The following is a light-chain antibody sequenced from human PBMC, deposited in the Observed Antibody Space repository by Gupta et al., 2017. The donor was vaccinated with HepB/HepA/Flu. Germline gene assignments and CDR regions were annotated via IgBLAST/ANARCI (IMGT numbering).Light chain of an antibody. V-gene: IGLV2-14*03. CDR3: SSFRTGSTLVV. Sequence: QSALTQPASVSGSPAQPITLSCTGSSSDVGGFNSVSWYQQYPGRAPKLLIYDVSNRPSGVSYRFSGSKSGNTASLTISGLQAEDDADYYCSSFRTGSTLVVFGGGTKVTVL. CDR2: DVS. CDR1: SSDVGGFNS. J-gene: IGLJ2*01.